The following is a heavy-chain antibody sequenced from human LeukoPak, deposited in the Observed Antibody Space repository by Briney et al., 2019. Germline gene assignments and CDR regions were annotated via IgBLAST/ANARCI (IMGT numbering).Heavy chain of an antibody. CDR1: VGTFSSYA. V-gene: IGHV1-69*13. Sequence: AVTVSCQASVGTFSSYAISWVRQAPGQGLEWMGGIIPIFGTANYAQKFQGRVTITADESTSTAYMELSSLRSEDTAVYYCARVGYSYGPATGQFDYWGQGTLVTVSS. D-gene: IGHD5-18*01. CDR2: IIPIFGTA. J-gene: IGHJ4*02. CDR3: ARVGYSYGPATGQFDY.